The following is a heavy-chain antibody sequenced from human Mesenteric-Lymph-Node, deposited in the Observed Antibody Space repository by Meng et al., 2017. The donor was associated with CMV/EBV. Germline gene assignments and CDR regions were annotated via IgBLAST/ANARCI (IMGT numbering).Heavy chain of an antibody. J-gene: IGHJ5*02. Sequence: ASVKVSCKASGYTFTDYDIHWVRQAPGQGLEWMGWTNPYNGGTSFAQKFQGRVSMTSDSSISTAYMELSSLTSDDTALYYCARGYYDFRAILDHWGQGTLVTVSS. CDR2: TNPYNGGT. D-gene: IGHD3-3*01. CDR3: ARGYYDFRAILDH. V-gene: IGHV1-2*02. CDR1: GYTFTDYD.